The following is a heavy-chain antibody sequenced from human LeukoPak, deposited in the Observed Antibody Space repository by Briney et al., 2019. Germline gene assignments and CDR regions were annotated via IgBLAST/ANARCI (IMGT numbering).Heavy chain of an antibody. CDR3: ARDYYDSSGYISTDAFDI. CDR1: GGTFSSYA. Sequence: GASVEVSCKASGGTFSSYAISWVRQAPGQGLEWMGRIIPILGIANYAQKFQGRVTITADKSTSTAYMELSSLRSEDTAVYYCARDYYDSSGYISTDAFDIWGQGTMVTVSS. CDR2: IIPILGIA. D-gene: IGHD3-22*01. V-gene: IGHV1-69*04. J-gene: IGHJ3*02.